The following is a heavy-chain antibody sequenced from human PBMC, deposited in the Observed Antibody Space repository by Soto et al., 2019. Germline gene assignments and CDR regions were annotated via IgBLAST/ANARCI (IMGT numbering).Heavy chain of an antibody. V-gene: IGHV3-33*01. D-gene: IGHD4-17*01. CDR1: GFTFSSYG. CDR3: AREALVYGDYLRDMDV. J-gene: IGHJ6*02. Sequence: GGSLRLSCAASGFTFSSYGMHWVRQAPGKGLEWVAVIWYDGSNKYYADSVKGRFTISRDNSKNTLYLQMNSLRAEDTAVYYCAREALVYGDYLRDMDVWGQGTTVTVSS. CDR2: IWYDGSNK.